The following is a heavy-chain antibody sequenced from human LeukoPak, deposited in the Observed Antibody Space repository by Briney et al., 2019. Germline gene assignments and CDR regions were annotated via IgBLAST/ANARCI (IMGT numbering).Heavy chain of an antibody. CDR2: ISWNSGSI. CDR1: GFTFDDYA. D-gene: IGHD6-19*01. J-gene: IGHJ4*02. Sequence: PGRSLRLSCAASGFTFDDYAMHWVRQAPGKGLEWVSGISWNSGSIGYADSVKGRFTISRDNAKNSLYLQMNSLRAEDTALYYCAKDNSGGWYDCFDYWGQGTLVTVSS. V-gene: IGHV3-9*01. CDR3: AKDNSGGWYDCFDY.